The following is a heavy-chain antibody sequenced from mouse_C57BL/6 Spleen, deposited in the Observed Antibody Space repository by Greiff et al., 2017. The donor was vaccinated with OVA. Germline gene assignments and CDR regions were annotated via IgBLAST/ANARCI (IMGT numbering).Heavy chain of an antibody. J-gene: IGHJ1*03. CDR1: GYSFTGYF. V-gene: IGHV1-20*01. Sequence: EVKVVESGPELVKPGDSVKISCKASGYSFTGYFMNWVMQSHGKSLEWIGRINPYNGDTFYNQKFKGKATLTVDKSSSTAHMELRSLTSEDSAVYYCAKGGIWYFDVWGTGTTVTVSS. CDR2: INPYNGDT. CDR3: AKGGIWYFDV.